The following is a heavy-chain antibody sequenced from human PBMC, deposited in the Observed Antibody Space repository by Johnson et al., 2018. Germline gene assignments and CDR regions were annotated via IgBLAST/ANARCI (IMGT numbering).Heavy chain of an antibody. CDR2: IKQDGSEK. V-gene: IGHV3-7*01. D-gene: IGHD1-14*01. CDR1: GFTFSSYW. CDR3: ARRYPYYYYYMDV. Sequence: VQLVQSGGGLVQPGGSLRLSCAASGFTFSSYWMSWVRQAPGKGLEWVANIKQDGSEKYYVDSVKVRFTISRDNAKNSLYLQMNSQRAEDTAVYYCARRYPYYYYYMDVWGKGTTVTVSS. J-gene: IGHJ6*03.